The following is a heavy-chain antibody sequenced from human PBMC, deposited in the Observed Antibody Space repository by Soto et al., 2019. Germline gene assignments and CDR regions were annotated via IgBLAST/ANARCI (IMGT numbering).Heavy chain of an antibody. J-gene: IGHJ5*02. V-gene: IGHV4-59*01. D-gene: IGHD3-10*01. CDR2: IYYSGST. CDR3: ARSDEPTTTYYYGSGSENWFDP. Sequence: PSETLSLTCTVSGGSISSYYWSWIRQPPGKGLEWIGYIYYSGSTNYNPSLKSRVTISVDTSKNQFSLKLSSVTAADTAVYYCARSDEPTTTYYYGSGSENWFDPWGQGTLVTVSS. CDR1: GGSISSYY.